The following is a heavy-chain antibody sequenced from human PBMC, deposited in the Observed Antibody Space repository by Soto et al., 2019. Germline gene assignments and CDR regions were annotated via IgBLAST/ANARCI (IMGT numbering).Heavy chain of an antibody. D-gene: IGHD1-7*01. V-gene: IGHV3-30*18. CDR1: GFTFSSYG. CDR2: ISYDGSNK. Sequence: PGGSLRLSCAASGFTFSSYGMHWVRQAPGKGLEWVAVISYDGSNKYYAGSVKGRFTISRDNSKNTLYLQMNSLRAEDTAVYYCAKVIRYGWNYPYYYYGMDVWGQGTTVTVSS. CDR3: AKVIRYGWNYPYYYYGMDV. J-gene: IGHJ6*02.